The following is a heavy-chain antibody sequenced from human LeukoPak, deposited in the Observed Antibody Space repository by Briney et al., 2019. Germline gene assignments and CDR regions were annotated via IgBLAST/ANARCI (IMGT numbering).Heavy chain of an antibody. Sequence: SETLSLTCTVSGGSISSFYWSWIRQPPEKGLEWIGYIYYSGSTNYNPSLKSRVTVSVATSKDQFSLKLSSVTAADTAVYYCASSPVWSGDPMGYFDYWGQGTLVTVSS. CDR1: GGSISSFY. CDR3: ASSPVWSGDPMGYFDY. CDR2: IYYSGST. D-gene: IGHD3-10*01. V-gene: IGHV4-59*01. J-gene: IGHJ4*02.